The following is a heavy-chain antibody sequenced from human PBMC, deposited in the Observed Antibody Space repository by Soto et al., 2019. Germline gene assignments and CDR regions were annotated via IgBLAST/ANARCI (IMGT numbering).Heavy chain of an antibody. J-gene: IGHJ4*02. Sequence: GESLKISCQASGYTFTNYWIAWVRHMPGRGLEWMGLIFPRDSDTRYISSFEGQVTISSERSLATAYLQWTSLKASDTAIYFCARLASLLQPIDYWGPGTPGTVYS. CDR1: GYTFTNYW. CDR2: IFPRDSDT. CDR3: ARLASLLQPIDY. D-gene: IGHD6-13*01. V-gene: IGHV5-51*01.